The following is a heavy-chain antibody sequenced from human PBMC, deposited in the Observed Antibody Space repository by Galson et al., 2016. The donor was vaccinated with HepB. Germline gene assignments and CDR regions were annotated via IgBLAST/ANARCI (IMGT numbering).Heavy chain of an antibody. CDR3: ARQPWVDYDGVWFDL. V-gene: IGHV5-51*01. CDR1: GYSFTSYW. J-gene: IGHJ5*02. Sequence: QSGAEVKKPGESLKISGKGSGYSFTSYWIAWVRQMPGKGLAWMGIIHPGVSETKYSRSFQGQVSISVDKSTSTAYLQWSSLKASDTAMYFCARQPWVDYDGVWFDLWGQGTLVTVSS. CDR2: IHPGVSET. D-gene: IGHD4-17*01.